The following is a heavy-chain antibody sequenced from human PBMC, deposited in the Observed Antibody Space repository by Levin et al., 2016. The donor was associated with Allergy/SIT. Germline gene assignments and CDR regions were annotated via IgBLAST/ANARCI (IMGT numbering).Heavy chain of an antibody. CDR1: GDSISTTYYY. J-gene: IGHJ4*02. CDR2: VYYSGNT. Sequence: SETLSLTCTVSGDSISTTYYYWGWIRQPPGKGLEWIGTVYYSGNTYYNPSLKSRVTISLDTSKNQFSLKLSSVTAADTAVYYCATQRATGRYYFDYWGRGTLVTVSS. V-gene: IGHV4-39*01. D-gene: IGHD1-26*01. CDR3: ATQRATGRYYFDY.